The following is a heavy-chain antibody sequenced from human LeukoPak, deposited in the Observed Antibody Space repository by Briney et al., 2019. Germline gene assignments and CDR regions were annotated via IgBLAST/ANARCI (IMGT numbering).Heavy chain of an antibody. CDR3: ARGIEWLRYLEY. D-gene: IGHD5-12*01. CDR1: GYAFTSYY. J-gene: IGHJ4*02. Sequence: ASAKVSFKASGYAFTSYYMHWVRQAPGRGLEWVGIINPSGGSTSYAQKFQGRVTMTRDTSTNTVYMELSSLRSEDTAVYYCARGIEWLRYLEYWGQGTLVTVSS. CDR2: INPSGGST. V-gene: IGHV1-46*01.